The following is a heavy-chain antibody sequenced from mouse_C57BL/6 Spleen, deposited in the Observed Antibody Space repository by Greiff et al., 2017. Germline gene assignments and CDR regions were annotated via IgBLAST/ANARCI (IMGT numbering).Heavy chain of an antibody. V-gene: IGHV1-26*01. CDR1: GYTFTDYY. Sequence: EVQLQQSGPELVKPGASVKISCKASGYTFTDYYMNWVKQSHGKSLEWIGDINPNNGGTSYNQKFKGKATLTVDKSSNTAYMELRSLTSEDSAVYYCARSHYYYGSSYPAWFAYWGQGTLVTVSA. CDR3: ARSHYYYGSSYPAWFAY. J-gene: IGHJ3*01. CDR2: INPNNGGT. D-gene: IGHD1-1*01.